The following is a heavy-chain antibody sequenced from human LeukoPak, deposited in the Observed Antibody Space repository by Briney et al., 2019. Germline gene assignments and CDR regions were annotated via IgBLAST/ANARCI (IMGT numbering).Heavy chain of an antibody. CDR3: ARATVGTGDAFDI. Sequence: GGSLRLSCAASGFTFSSYSMNWVRQAPGKGLEWVSSISSSSSYIYYADSVKGRFTISRDNAKNSLYLQMNSLRAEDTAVYYCARATVGTGDAFDIWGQGTMVTVSS. CDR2: ISSSSSYI. D-gene: IGHD4-17*01. V-gene: IGHV3-21*01. J-gene: IGHJ3*02. CDR1: GFTFSSYS.